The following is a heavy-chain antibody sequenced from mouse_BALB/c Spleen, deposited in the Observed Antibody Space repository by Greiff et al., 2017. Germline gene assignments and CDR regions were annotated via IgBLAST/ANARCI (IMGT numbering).Heavy chain of an antibody. J-gene: IGHJ4*01. CDR1: GYTFTSYW. CDR3: TRSGITEYYAMDY. CDR2: IYPSDSYT. V-gene: IGHV1-69*02. D-gene: IGHD2-4*01. Sequence: QVQLKQPGAELVRPGASVKLSCKASGYTFTSYWINWVKQRPGQGLEWIGNIYPSDSYTNYNQKFKDKATLTVDKSSSTAYMQLSSPTSEDSAVYYCTRSGITEYYAMDYWGQGTSVTVSS.